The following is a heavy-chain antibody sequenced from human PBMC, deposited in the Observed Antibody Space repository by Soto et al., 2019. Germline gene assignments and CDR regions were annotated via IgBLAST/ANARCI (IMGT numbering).Heavy chain of an antibody. CDR1: GGSISSGDYF. D-gene: IGHD3-9*01. V-gene: IGHV4-30-4*01. CDR3: ARGLVIRPYYYHGMDV. Sequence: QVQLQESGPGLVKPSQTLSLTCTVSGGSISSGDYFWSWIRQSPGKGLEWIGYISSIGSTYYNPSLKRRVSVSRETAKNQFSLKLSSVTTTYTAVYYCARGLVIRPYYYHGMDVWGQGTTVTVSS. J-gene: IGHJ6*02. CDR2: ISSIGST.